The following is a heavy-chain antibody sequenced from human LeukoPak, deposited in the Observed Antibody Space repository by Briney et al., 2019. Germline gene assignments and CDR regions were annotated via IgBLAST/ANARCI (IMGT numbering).Heavy chain of an antibody. CDR1: GYTFTSYG. CDR3: AREGHSGSLDF. Sequence: ASVKVSCKASGYTFTSYGISWVRQAPGQGLEWMGWISAYNGNTNYAQKFQGRITMTRDMSTSTVYMELSILTSEDTAVYYCAREGHSGSLDFWGQGTLVTVSS. J-gene: IGHJ4*02. D-gene: IGHD1-26*01. V-gene: IGHV1-18*01. CDR2: ISAYNGNT.